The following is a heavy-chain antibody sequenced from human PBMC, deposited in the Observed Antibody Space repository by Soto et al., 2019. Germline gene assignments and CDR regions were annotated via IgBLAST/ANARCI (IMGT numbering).Heavy chain of an antibody. J-gene: IGHJ3*02. Sequence: QVQLVESGGGLVKPGGFLRLSCAASGFTFSDYYMSWVRQAPGKGLEWVSYISSSGSSLYYADSVKGRFTISRDNAQNSLYLQMNRLRAEDTALYYCARLSAHDAFDIWGQGTMVTVSS. CDR3: ARLSAHDAFDI. CDR1: GFTFSDYY. CDR2: ISSSGSSL. V-gene: IGHV3-11*01.